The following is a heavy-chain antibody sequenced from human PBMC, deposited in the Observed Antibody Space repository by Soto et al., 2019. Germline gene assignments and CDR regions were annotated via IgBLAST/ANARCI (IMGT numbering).Heavy chain of an antibody. CDR3: ARADPRHYYMDV. J-gene: IGHJ6*03. CDR1: GYVFPSYD. CDR2: VNPGSGYK. V-gene: IGHV1-8*01. Sequence: QVQLVQSGAEVKKPGASVRVSCKASGYVFPSYDNTWVRQAPGHGLEWMGWVNPGSGYKGYAQNFQGRVTLTRNMSISTVYMELSSLRSEDTAVYYCARADPRHYYMDVWGKGTTVTVSS.